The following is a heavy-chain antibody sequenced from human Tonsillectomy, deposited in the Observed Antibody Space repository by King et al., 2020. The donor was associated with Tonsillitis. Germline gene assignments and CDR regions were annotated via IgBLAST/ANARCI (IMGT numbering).Heavy chain of an antibody. CDR3: ARESWKSSTWYYLDY. CDR2: IFHSGSS. Sequence: QLQLQESGPGLVKPSETLSLTCTVSDDSITSGYYWGWIRQSPGKGLEWIGCIFHSGSSYYNPSLKSRVTISVDTSKNQFSLRLGSVTAADTAVYYCARESWKSSTWYYLDYWGQGTLVTVSS. CDR1: DDSITSGYY. J-gene: IGHJ4*02. V-gene: IGHV4-38-2*02. D-gene: IGHD6-13*01.